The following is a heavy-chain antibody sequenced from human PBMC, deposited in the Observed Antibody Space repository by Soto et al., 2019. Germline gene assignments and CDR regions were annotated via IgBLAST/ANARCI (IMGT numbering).Heavy chain of an antibody. J-gene: IGHJ4*02. CDR2: ISGSGGRA. V-gene: IGHV3-23*01. Sequence: EVQLLESGGDLVQPGGSLRLSWAASGFTFINYAMSWVRQAPGLGLEWVSSISGSGGRADYADSVRGRFTISRDNSKKTLSLQMNSLRVDDTAISYFAKYYASGSYYHFDSWGQGTLVTVSS. CDR1: GFTFINYA. D-gene: IGHD3-10*01. CDR3: AKYYASGSYYHFDS.